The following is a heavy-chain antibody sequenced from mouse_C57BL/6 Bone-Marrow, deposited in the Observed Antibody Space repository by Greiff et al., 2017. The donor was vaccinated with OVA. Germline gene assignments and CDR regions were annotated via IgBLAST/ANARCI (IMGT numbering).Heavy chain of an antibody. CDR2: IRNKANNYAT. J-gene: IGHJ1*03. CDR1: GFTFSDAW. V-gene: IGHV6-6*01. Sequence: EVQLVESGGGLVQPGGSMKLSCAASGFTFSDAWMDWVRQSPEKGLEWVAEIRNKANNYATYYAESVKGRFTISRDDSKSSVYLQMNSLRAEDTGIYYCTRGYYGSSSYWYFDVWGTGTTVTVSS. CDR3: TRGYYGSSSYWYFDV. D-gene: IGHD1-1*01.